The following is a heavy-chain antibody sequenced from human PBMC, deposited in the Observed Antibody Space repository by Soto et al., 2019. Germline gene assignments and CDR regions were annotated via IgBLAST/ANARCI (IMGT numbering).Heavy chain of an antibody. CDR1: GGSFSNDY. D-gene: IGHD3-22*01. V-gene: IGHV4-59*01. CDR3: ARDRDFYDSRGYYRTVDS. J-gene: IGHJ5*01. CDR2: IFHSGIT. Sequence: ETLSLTCSISGGSFSNDYWTWIRQSPGKGLEWIGYIFHSGITDYNPSVKSRVTISIDKSRNLFSLTLTSVTAADTAVYYCARDRDFYDSRGYYRTVDSWSQGTSVTVSS.